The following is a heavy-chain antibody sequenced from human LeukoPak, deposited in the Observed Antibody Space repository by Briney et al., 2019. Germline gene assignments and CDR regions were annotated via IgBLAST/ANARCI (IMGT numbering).Heavy chain of an antibody. D-gene: IGHD6-13*01. CDR1: GGSISSSRYY. CDR2: IYYSGST. CDR3: AGVTTSSSWYSDWFDP. Sequence: PSETLSLTCTVSGGSISSSRYYWGWIRQPPGKGLEWIGTIYYSGSTYYNPSLKSRVTISVDTSKNQFSLRLSSLTAADTAVFYCAGVTTSSSWYSDWFDPWGQGTLVTVSS. J-gene: IGHJ5*02. V-gene: IGHV4-39*07.